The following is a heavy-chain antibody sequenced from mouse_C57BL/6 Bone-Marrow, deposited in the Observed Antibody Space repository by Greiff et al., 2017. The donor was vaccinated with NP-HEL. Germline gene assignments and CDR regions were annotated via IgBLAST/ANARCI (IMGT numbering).Heavy chain of an antibody. CDR1: GYTFTSYW. V-gene: IGHV1-55*01. CDR3: ARDYGSSYLAMDY. Sequence: QVQLQQPGAELVKPGASVKMSCKASGYTFTSYWITWVKQRPGQGLEWIGDIYPGSGSTNYNEKFKSKATLTVDTSSSTAYMQLSSLTSEDSAVYDCARDYGSSYLAMDYWGQGTSVTVSS. J-gene: IGHJ4*01. CDR2: IYPGSGST. D-gene: IGHD1-1*01.